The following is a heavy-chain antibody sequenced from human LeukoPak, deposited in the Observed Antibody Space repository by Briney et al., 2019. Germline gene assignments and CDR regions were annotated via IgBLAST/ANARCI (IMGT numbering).Heavy chain of an antibody. CDR2: MYYSGST. CDR1: GGSISNYY. Sequence: SETLSLTCTVSGGSISNYYWAWIRQPPGKGLEWIGSMYYSGSTYYNPSLKSRVTISVDTSKNQFSLNLSSVTAADTAVYYCARDRPEYPLWFDPWGQGTLVTVSS. D-gene: IGHD1-14*01. V-gene: IGHV4-39*07. J-gene: IGHJ5*02. CDR3: ARDRPEYPLWFDP.